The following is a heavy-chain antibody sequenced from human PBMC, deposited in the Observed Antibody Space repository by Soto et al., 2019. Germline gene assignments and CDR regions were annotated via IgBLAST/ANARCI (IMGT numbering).Heavy chain of an antibody. CDR1: GGSISSGGYY. CDR3: ARSSTSANYFDY. J-gene: IGHJ4*02. D-gene: IGHD2-2*01. V-gene: IGHV4-31*03. Sequence: QVQLQESGPGLVKPSQTLSLTCTVSGGSISSGGYYWSWIRQHPGKGLEWIGYIYYSGSTYYNPSLKSRVTISVDTYKSQFSLKLSSVTAADTAVYYCARSSTSANYFDYWGQGTLVTVSS. CDR2: IYYSGST.